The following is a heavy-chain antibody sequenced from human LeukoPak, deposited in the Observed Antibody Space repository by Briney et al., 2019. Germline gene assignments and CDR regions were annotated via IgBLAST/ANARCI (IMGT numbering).Heavy chain of an antibody. CDR2: ISHSGST. CDR3: ARDRGTMIVTRYFDY. V-gene: IGHV4-4*01. Sequence: AETLSLTCAVSGGSSSSTNWRSWVRQSPGKWLEWIGEISHSGSTNYNPSLKSRVTISVDKSKNQFSLNLSSVTAADTAVYFCARDRGTMIVTRYFDYWGQGTLVTVSS. J-gene: IGHJ4*02. CDR1: GGSSSSTNW. D-gene: IGHD3-22*01.